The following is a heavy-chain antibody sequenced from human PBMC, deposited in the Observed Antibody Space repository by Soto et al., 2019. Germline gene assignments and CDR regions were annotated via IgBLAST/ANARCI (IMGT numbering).Heavy chain of an antibody. J-gene: IGHJ4*02. CDR2: IKSNADGGTT. CDR1: GLSFNKAW. V-gene: IGHV3-15*07. Sequence: PGGSLRLSCAASGLSFNKAWMNWVRQAPGKGLEWVGRIKSNADGGTTDYAAPVKGRFTISRDDSTNTLYLQMNSLKFEDTAMYYCTTSDSDGRILLFDFWGQGTLVTVS. CDR3: TTSDSDGRILLFDF. D-gene: IGHD2-15*01.